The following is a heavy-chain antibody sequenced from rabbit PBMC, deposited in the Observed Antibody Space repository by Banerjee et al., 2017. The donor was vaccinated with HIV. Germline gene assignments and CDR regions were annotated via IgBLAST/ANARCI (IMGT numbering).Heavy chain of an antibody. V-gene: IGHV1S43*01. J-gene: IGHJ3*01. Sequence: QSLEESGGDLVKPGASLTLTCTASGFSFSSSCYMCWVRQAPGKGLELIACIDTSSGSTWYASWVNGRFTISRSTSLNTVDLKMTSLTAAATATYFCARHPYTIYAGYATRLDLWGPGTLVTVS. CDR2: IDTSSGST. CDR3: ARHPYTIYAGYATRLDL. CDR1: GFSFSSSCY. D-gene: IGHD7-1*01.